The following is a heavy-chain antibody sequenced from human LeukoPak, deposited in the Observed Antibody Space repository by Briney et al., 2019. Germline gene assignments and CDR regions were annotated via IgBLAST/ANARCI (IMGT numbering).Heavy chain of an antibody. Sequence: SETLSLTCTVSGGSISSYYWSWIGQPPGKGLEWIGYMYYSGRTNYNPSLKSRVTISVDTSKNQFSLKLSSVTAADTAVYYCARDRERSWHYFDAFDMWGLGTKVTVSS. CDR1: GGSISSYY. D-gene: IGHD6-13*01. CDR3: ARDRERSWHYFDAFDM. CDR2: MYYSGRT. J-gene: IGHJ3*02. V-gene: IGHV4-59*01.